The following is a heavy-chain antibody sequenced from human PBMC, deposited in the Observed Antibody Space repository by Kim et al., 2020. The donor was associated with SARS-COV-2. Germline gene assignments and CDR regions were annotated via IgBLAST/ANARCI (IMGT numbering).Heavy chain of an antibody. CDR3: TKDLGFGELSWFDP. V-gene: IGHV3-23*01. D-gene: IGHD3-10*01. Sequence: ADSVKGRFTISRDISRNTLYLQMNSLRAEDTAVYYCTKDLGFGELSWFDPWGQGTLVTVSS. J-gene: IGHJ5*02.